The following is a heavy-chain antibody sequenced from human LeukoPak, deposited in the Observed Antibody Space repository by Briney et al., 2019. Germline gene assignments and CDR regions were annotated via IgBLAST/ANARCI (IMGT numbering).Heavy chain of an antibody. CDR2: ISYDGSNK. D-gene: IGHD3-22*01. CDR1: GFTFSSYG. Sequence: PGGSLRLSCAASGFTFSSYGMHWVRQAPGKGLEWVAVISYDGSNKYYADSVKGRFTISRDNSKNTLYLQMNSLRAEDTAVYYCAKEGDESSGYYYYYGMDVWGLGTTVTVSS. V-gene: IGHV3-30*18. CDR3: AKEGDESSGYYYYYGMDV. J-gene: IGHJ6*02.